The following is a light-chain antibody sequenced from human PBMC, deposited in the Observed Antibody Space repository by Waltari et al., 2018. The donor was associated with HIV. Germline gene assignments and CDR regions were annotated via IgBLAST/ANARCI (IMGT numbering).Light chain of an antibody. CDR3: QQADSFPHT. V-gene: IGKV1-12*01. CDR2: SAF. CDR1: RDISTS. J-gene: IGKJ4*01. Sequence: DIQMAQSPSNVSAFVGGTVTITCRASRDISTSLAWYQFKPGRAPKLLIYSAFRLETGVPSRFGGSGSGTEFTLTITSLHPDDFATYYCQQADSFPHTFGGGTRVA.